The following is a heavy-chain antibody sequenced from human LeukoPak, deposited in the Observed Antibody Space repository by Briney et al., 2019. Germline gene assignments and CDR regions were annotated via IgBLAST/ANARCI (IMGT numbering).Heavy chain of an antibody. Sequence: ASVKVSCKASGYTFTGSYMHWVRQAPGQGLEWMGWINPNSGGTNYAQKFQGRVTMTRDTSISTAYMELSRLRSDDTAVYYCARDPGYYYYMDVWGKGTTVTVSS. D-gene: IGHD1-14*01. CDR1: GYTFTGSY. J-gene: IGHJ6*03. V-gene: IGHV1-2*02. CDR2: INPNSGGT. CDR3: ARDPGYYYYMDV.